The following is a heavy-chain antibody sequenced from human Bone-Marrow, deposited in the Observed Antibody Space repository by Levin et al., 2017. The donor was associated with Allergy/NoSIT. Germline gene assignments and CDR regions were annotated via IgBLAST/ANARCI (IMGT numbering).Heavy chain of an antibody. V-gene: IGHV2-5*02. Sequence: ESGPTLVKPKETLTLTCTFSGFSLTPAGVGVGWIRQPPGKALEWLALIYWDDDTRYSPSLRPRLTITKDTSNHQVVFTMTHMDPVDTGAYYFAHRRSGFEIIDYWGQGTLVTVSS. CDR3: AHRRSGFEIIDY. J-gene: IGHJ4*02. CDR2: IYWDDDT. CDR1: GFSLTPAGVG. D-gene: IGHD6-19*01.